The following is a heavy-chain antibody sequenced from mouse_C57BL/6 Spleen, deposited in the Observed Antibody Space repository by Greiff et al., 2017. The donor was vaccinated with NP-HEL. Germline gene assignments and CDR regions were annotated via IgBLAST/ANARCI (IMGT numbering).Heavy chain of an antibody. Sequence: QVQLQQSGAELVRPGASVTLSCKASGYTFTDYEMHWVKQTPVHGLEWIGAIDPETGGTAYNQKFKGKAILTADKSSSTAYMELRSLTSEDSAVYYFLITTVVAGAMDYWGQGTSGTVSS. D-gene: IGHD1-1*01. V-gene: IGHV1-15*01. CDR1: GYTFTDYE. CDR2: IDPETGGT. J-gene: IGHJ4*01. CDR3: LITTVVAGAMDY.